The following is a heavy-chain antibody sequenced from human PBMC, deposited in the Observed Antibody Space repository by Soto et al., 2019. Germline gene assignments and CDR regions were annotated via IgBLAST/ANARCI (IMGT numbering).Heavy chain of an antibody. Sequence: EVQLVETGGGLIQPGGSLRLSCVASGFSVTSNYMTWVRQAPGKGPEWVSVMYSNGHTYYADSVEGRFTISRDRSSNTLYLRMTSLRREDTAVYYCARESGSPVTYHYAYGMDVWGQGTTVTVSS. D-gene: IGHD4-17*01. V-gene: IGHV3-53*05. CDR1: GFSVTSNY. J-gene: IGHJ6*02. CDR3: ARESGSPVTYHYAYGMDV. CDR2: MYSNGHT.